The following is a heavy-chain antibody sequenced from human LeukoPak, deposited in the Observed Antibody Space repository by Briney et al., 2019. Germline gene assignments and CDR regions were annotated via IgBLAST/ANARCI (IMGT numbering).Heavy chain of an antibody. CDR2: ISYDGSNK. D-gene: IGHD3-22*01. Sequence: GGSLRLSCAASGFTFSSYAMHWVRQAPSKGLEWVAVISYDGSNKYYADSVKGRFTISRDNSKNTLYLQMNSLRAEDTAVYYCARNYDSSAWGQGTLVTVSS. V-gene: IGHV3-30-3*01. J-gene: IGHJ5*02. CDR1: GFTFSSYA. CDR3: ARNYDSSA.